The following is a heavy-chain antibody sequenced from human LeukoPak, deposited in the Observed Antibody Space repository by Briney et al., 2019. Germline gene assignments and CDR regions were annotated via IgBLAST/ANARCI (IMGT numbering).Heavy chain of an antibody. Sequence: SETLSLTCTVSGGSISSSSYYWGWIRQPPGKGLEWIGSINYSGSMDYNGSIYYNPSLKSRVTISVQASKKQFSLKLNSVTAADTAVYYCARVRDDYGDYLNWFDPWSQGSLVIVSS. CDR1: GGSISSSSYY. CDR2: INYSGSMDYNGSI. CDR3: ARVRDDYGDYLNWFDP. D-gene: IGHD4-17*01. J-gene: IGHJ5*02. V-gene: IGHV4-39*07.